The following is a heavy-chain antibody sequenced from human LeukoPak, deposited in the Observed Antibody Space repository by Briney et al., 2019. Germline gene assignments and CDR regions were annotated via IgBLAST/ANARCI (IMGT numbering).Heavy chain of an antibody. D-gene: IGHD6-19*01. Sequence: ASVKVSCKASGYTFTSYDINWVRQATGQGLEWMGWMNPNSGNTGYAQKLQGRVTMTTDTSTSTAYMELRSLRSDDTAVYYCARETLYSSGWYVFDYWGQATLVTVSS. CDR3: ARETLYSSGWYVFDY. V-gene: IGHV1-8*01. CDR2: MNPNSGNT. J-gene: IGHJ4*02. CDR1: GYTFTSYD.